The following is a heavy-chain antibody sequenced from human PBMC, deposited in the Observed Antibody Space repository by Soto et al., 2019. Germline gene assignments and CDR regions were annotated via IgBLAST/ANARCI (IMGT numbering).Heavy chain of an antibody. D-gene: IGHD3-22*01. CDR2: IYYSGST. CDR1: DGSISIYS. V-gene: IGHV4-59*01. J-gene: IGHJ3*02. CDR3: ARMTDYYDSSGLLGEAFDI. Sequence: SETLSVTWTVSDGSISIYSWSWIRQPPGKGPEWIGYIYYSGSTNYNPSLKSRVTISVDTSKNQFSLKLSSVTAADTAVYYCARMTDYYDSSGLLGEAFDIWGQGTMVTVSS.